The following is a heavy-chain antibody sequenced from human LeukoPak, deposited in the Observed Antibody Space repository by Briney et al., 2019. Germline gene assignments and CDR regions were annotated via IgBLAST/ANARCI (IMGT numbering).Heavy chain of an antibody. D-gene: IGHD3-10*01. CDR1: GFILSSYT. Sequence: GGSLRLSCAASGFILSSYTMNWVRQAPGKGLEWVSSISSSSSYIYYADSVKGRFTISRDNAKNSLYLQMNSLRAEDTAVYYCARAVRGLPYWFDPWGQGTLVTVSS. CDR3: ARAVRGLPYWFDP. V-gene: IGHV3-21*01. J-gene: IGHJ5*02. CDR2: ISSSSSYI.